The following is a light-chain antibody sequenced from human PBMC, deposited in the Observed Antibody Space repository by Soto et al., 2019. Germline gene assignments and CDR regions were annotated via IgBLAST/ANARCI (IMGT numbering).Light chain of an antibody. CDR3: SSYAGCNNFDV. J-gene: IGLJ1*01. CDR2: EVS. V-gene: IGLV2-8*01. Sequence: QSALTQPPSASGSPGQSVTISCTGTSSDVGGYNYVSWYQQHPGKAPKLVIYEVSKRPSGVPDRFSGSKSGNTASLTVSGLQAEDEADYYCSSYAGCNNFDVFGTGTKLTVL. CDR1: SSDVGGYNY.